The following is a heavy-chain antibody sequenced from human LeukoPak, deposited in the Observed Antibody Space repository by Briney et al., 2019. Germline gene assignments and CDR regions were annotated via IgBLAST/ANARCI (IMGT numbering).Heavy chain of an antibody. CDR3: ARLGLGGSYSPFDY. J-gene: IGHJ4*02. D-gene: IGHD1-26*01. CDR1: GGSISSYY. CDR2: IYYSGST. V-gene: IGHV4-59*08. Sequence: SETLSLTCTVSGGSISSYYWSWIRQPPGKGLEWIGYIYYSGSTNYNPPLKSRVTISVDTSKNQFSLKLSSVTAADTAVYYCARLGLGGSYSPFDYWGQGTLVTVSS.